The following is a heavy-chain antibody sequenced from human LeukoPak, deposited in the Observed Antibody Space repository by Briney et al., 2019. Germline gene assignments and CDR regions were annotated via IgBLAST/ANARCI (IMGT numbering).Heavy chain of an antibody. CDR1: GFTFSSYW. CDR3: AREKYYYDSSGYYN. D-gene: IGHD3-22*01. V-gene: IGHV3-7*01. CDR2: IKQDGSEK. Sequence: GGSLRLSCAASGFTFSSYWMSWVRQAPGKGLEWVANIKQDGSEKYYVDSVKGRFTISRDNAKNSLYLQMNSLRAEDTAVYYCAREKYYYDSSGYYNWGQGTLVTVSS. J-gene: IGHJ4*02.